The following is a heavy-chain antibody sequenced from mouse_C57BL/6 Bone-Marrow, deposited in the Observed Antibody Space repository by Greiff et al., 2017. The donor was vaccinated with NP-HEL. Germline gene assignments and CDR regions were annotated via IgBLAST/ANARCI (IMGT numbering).Heavy chain of an antibody. CDR3: ARLRLFAY. J-gene: IGHJ3*01. V-gene: IGHV1-50*01. CDR1: GYTFTSYW. CDR2: IDPSDSYP. D-gene: IGHD1-2*01. Sequence: VQLQQPGAELVKPGASVKLSCKASGYTFTSYWMQWVKQRPGQGLEWIGEIDPSDSYPNYNQKFKGKATLTVDTSSSTAYMQLSSLTSEDSAVYYCARLRLFAYWGQGTLVTVSA.